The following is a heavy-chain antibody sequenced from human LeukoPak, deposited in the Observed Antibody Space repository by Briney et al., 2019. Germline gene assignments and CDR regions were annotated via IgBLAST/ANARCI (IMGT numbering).Heavy chain of an antibody. CDR3: AKSNGYGLVDI. J-gene: IGHJ3*02. CDR2: IYHSGST. V-gene: IGHV4-4*02. CDR1: GGSNSSSNW. D-gene: IGHD3-10*01. Sequence: PSETLSLTCAVSGGSNSSSNWWSWIRQPPGKGLEWIGEIYHSGSTNYNPSLKSRVTISVDKSKTQFSLRLSSVTAADTAVYYCAKSNGYGLVDIWGQGTMVTVSS.